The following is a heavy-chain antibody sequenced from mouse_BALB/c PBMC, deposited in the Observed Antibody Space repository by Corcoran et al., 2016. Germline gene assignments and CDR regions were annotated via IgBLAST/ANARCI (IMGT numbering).Heavy chain of an antibody. CDR2: IFPGSGNT. V-gene: IGHV1-66*01. Sequence: QVQLQQSGPELVKPGASVKISCKASGYSFTSYYIHWVKQRPGQGLEWIGWIFPGSGNTKYNEKFKGKATLTADTSSSTAYMQLSSLTSEDSAVYFCAVDYPAWFAYWGQGTLVTVSA. CDR1: GYSFTSYY. CDR3: AVDYPAWFAY. D-gene: IGHD2-4*01. J-gene: IGHJ3*01.